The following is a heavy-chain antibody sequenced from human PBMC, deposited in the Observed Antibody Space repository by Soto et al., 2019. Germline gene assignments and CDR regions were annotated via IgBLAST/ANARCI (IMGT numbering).Heavy chain of an antibody. Sequence: GGSLRLSCAASGFTFSTYWMDWVRQTPGKGLEWVANINQDGSEKNYVDSVKGRFTIYRDNAKNSLYLQMSSLTAEDSALYYCSRSLNSWGQGTLVTVS. CDR2: INQDGSEK. V-gene: IGHV3-7*01. CDR1: GFTFSTYW. J-gene: IGHJ4*02. CDR3: SRSLNS.